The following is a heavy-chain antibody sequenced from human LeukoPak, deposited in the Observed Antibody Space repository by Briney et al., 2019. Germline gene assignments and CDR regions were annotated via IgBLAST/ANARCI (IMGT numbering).Heavy chain of an antibody. CDR3: VSPRGFSYGYFDY. J-gene: IGHJ4*02. CDR2: IYYSKNT. Sequence: WIRQPPGKGLEWIGSIYYSKNTYYNPSLKSRVTISADTSKNQFSLTLGSVSATDTAVYYCVSPRGFSYGYFDYWGQGTLVTVSS. D-gene: IGHD5-18*01. V-gene: IGHV4-39*01.